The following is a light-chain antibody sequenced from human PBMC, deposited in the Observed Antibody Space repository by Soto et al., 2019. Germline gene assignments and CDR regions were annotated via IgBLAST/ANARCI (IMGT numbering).Light chain of an antibody. CDR1: SSDVGGYNY. CDR3: SSYTTTTMV. CDR2: DVN. Sequence: QSALTQPASVSGSPGQSITISCTGTSSDVGGYNYVSWYQQHSGKAPRLVIYDVNNRPSGVSSRFSASKSGNTASLTISGRQAEDEAEYYCSSYTTTTMVFGGGTKLTVL. V-gene: IGLV2-14*01. J-gene: IGLJ2*01.